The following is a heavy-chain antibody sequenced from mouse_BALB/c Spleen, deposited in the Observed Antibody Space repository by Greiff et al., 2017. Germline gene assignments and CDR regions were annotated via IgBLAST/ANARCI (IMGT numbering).Heavy chain of an antibody. CDR3: ARGLHYGSSYWFAY. V-gene: IGHV1-54*01. Sequence: QVQLKESGAELVRPGTSVKVSCKASGYAFTNYLIEWVKQRPGQGLEWIGVINPGSGGTNYNEKFKGKATLTADKSSSTAYMQLSSLTSDDSAVYFCARGLHYGSSYWFAYWGQGTLVTVSA. CDR2: INPGSGGT. J-gene: IGHJ3*01. CDR1: GYAFTNYL. D-gene: IGHD1-1*01.